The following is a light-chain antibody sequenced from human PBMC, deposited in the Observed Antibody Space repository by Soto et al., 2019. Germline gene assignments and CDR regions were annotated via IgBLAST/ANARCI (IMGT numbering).Light chain of an antibody. Sequence: EIVLTQSPGTLSLSPRERATLSCRASQSVSNAYLAWYQHKVGQSPRLLIYGASNRAPGIPDRFSGSGSGTDFTLTISRLEPEDFAVYYCQQYAASPRTFGQGTPVEV. V-gene: IGKV3-20*01. CDR1: QSVSNAY. J-gene: IGKJ1*01. CDR3: QQYAASPRT. CDR2: GAS.